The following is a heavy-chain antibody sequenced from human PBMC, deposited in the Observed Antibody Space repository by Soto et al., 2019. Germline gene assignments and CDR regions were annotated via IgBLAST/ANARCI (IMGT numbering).Heavy chain of an antibody. CDR1: GYTFTKFH. Sequence: ASVKVSCKASGYTFTKFHLHWVRLAPGQGLEWMGMIAPSGGSTSYAQKFQGRVTMTRDTSTSTVYMELSSLRSEDTAVYYRARGPIAMYYFEHWGLGTLVTVSS. V-gene: IGHV1-46*01. J-gene: IGHJ4*02. D-gene: IGHD2-21*01. CDR3: ARGPIAMYYFEH. CDR2: IAPSGGST.